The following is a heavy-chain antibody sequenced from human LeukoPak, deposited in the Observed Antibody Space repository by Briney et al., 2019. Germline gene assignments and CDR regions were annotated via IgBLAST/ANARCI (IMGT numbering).Heavy chain of an antibody. CDR3: ARATPPGDTAHLTYFDY. Sequence: GGSLRLSCAASGFTFSSYAMHWVRQAPGKGLEWVAVISYDGSIKYYADSVKGRFTISRDNSKNTLYLQMNSLRAEDTAVYYCARATPPGDTAHLTYFDYWGQGTLVTVSS. J-gene: IGHJ4*02. CDR2: ISYDGSIK. CDR1: GFTFSSYA. V-gene: IGHV3-30-3*01. D-gene: IGHD5-18*01.